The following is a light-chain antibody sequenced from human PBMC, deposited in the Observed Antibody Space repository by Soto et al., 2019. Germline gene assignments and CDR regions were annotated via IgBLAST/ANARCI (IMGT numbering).Light chain of an antibody. CDR2: EAS. CDR3: QQRSDWPWT. Sequence: EIVLTQSPATLSLSPGERATLSCRASQSVSSYLAWYQQKPGQAPRLLMYEASNRATGTPARFSGGGSGTNFALTISSLEPEDFAVYYCQQRSDWPWTFGHGTKVEIK. V-gene: IGKV3-11*01. CDR1: QSVSSY. J-gene: IGKJ1*01.